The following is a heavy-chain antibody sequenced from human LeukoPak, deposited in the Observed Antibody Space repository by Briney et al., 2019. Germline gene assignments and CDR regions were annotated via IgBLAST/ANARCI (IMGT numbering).Heavy chain of an antibody. D-gene: IGHD4/OR15-4a*01. J-gene: IGHJ4*02. CDR3: ARQGYYGAFSVDQ. V-gene: IGHV4-34*01. CDR1: GGSFSGYY. Sequence: PSETLSLTCAVYGGSFSGYYWSWIRQPPGKGLEWIGEINHSGSTNYNPSLKSRVTISVDTSKNQFSLKLSSVTAADTAVYYCARQGYYGAFSVDQWGRGTLVTVSS. CDR2: INHSGST.